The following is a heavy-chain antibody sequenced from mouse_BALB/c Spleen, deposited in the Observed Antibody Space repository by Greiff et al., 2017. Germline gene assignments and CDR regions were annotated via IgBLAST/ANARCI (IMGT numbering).Heavy chain of an antibody. CDR1: DFTFGGFG. CDR2: ISSGSSTI. J-gene: IGHJ3*01. CDR3: ARSAIYDGYL. Sequence: EVHLVESGGALFQLGGSRKLSVAPPDFTFGGFGFPWVRQAPEKGLEWVAYISSGSSTIYYADTVKGRFTISRDNPKNTLFLQMTSLRSEDTAMYYCARSAIYDGYLWGQGTLVTVSA. D-gene: IGHD2-3*01. V-gene: IGHV5-17*02.